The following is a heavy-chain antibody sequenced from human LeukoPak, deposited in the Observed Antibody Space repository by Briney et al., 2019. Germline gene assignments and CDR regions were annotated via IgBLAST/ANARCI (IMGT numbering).Heavy chain of an antibody. V-gene: IGHV3-23*01. D-gene: IGHD3-22*01. CDR3: TFDSRFDY. CDR1: GFTFSSYA. CDR2: TTGSGAST. J-gene: IGHJ4*02. Sequence: GGSLRLSCSASGFTFSSYAMSWVRQAPGKGLEWVSGTTGSGASTYYSDSVKGRFAISRDNSKNTLYLQMNSLRAEDTAVYYCTFDSRFDYWGQGTLVSVSS.